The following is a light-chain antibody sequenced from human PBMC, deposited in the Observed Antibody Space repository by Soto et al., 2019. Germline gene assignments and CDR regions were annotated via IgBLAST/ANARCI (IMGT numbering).Light chain of an antibody. CDR2: LEGSGSY. V-gene: IGLV4-60*03. CDR3: ETWDSNIVV. CDR1: SGHSSYI. Sequence: QLVLTQSSPASASLGSSVRLTCTLSSGHSSYIIAWHQQQPGEAPRYLMKLEGSGSYNKGSGIPDRFSGSSSGADRYLTISNPQSEDEADYYCETWDSNIVVFGGGTKVTVL. J-gene: IGLJ2*01.